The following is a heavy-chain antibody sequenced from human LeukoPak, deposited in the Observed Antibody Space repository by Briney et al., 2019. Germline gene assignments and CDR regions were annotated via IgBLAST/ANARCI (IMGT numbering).Heavy chain of an antibody. D-gene: IGHD3-9*01. CDR2: IYYSGST. Sequence: PSETLSLTCTISGGSISNYYWSWIRQPPGKGLEWTGYIYYSGSTNYNPSLKSRVTISVDTSKNHFSLRVSSVTAADTAVYYCAREADWGSFFDYWGQGTLVTVSS. J-gene: IGHJ4*02. CDR3: AREADWGSFFDY. CDR1: GGSISNYY. V-gene: IGHV4-59*01.